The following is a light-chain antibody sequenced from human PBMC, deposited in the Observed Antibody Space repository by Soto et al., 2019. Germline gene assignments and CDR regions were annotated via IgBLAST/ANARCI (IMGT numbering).Light chain of an antibody. V-gene: IGLV2-14*01. CDR3: SSYTRSSTRV. CDR1: SSDVGGYNY. Sequence: QSALTQPASVSGSPGQSITISCTGTSSDVGGYNYVSWYQQHPGKAPKLMIYAVSNRPSGVSNRFSGSKSGNTASLTISGLQAEDEADYYCSSYTRSSTRVFGGGTKLTVL. CDR2: AVS. J-gene: IGLJ3*02.